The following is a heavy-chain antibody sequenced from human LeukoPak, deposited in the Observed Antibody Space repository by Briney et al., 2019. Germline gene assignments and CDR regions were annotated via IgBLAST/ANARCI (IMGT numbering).Heavy chain of an antibody. CDR3: ARGIAAAADNWFDP. V-gene: IGHV4-59*01. CDR2: IYDSGST. CDR1: GGSISSYY. Sequence: SETLSLTCTVSGGSISSYYWSWIRQPPGKGLEWIGYIYDSGSTNYNPSLKSRVTISVDTSKNQFSLKLSSVTAADTAVYYCARGIAAAADNWFDPWGQGTLVTVSS. J-gene: IGHJ5*02. D-gene: IGHD6-13*01.